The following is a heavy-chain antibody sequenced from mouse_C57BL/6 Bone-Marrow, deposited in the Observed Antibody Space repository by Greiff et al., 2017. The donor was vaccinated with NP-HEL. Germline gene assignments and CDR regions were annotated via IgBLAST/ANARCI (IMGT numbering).Heavy chain of an antibody. CDR1: GFTFSSYA. V-gene: IGHV5-4*01. D-gene: IGHD2-3*01. J-gene: IGHJ2*01. CDR2: ICDGGSYT. Sequence: EVKLVESGGGLVKPGGSLKLSCAASGFTFSSYAMSWVRQTPEKRLEWVATICDGGSYTYYPDNVKGRFTISRDNAKNNLYLQMSHLKSEDTAMYYCARDQWLLPYFDYWGQGTTLTVSS. CDR3: ARDQWLLPYFDY.